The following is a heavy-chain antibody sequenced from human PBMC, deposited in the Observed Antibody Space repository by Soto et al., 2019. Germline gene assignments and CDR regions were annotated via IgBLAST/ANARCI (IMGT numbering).Heavy chain of an antibody. D-gene: IGHD3-16*01. CDR3: AREGPLSGDAFDI. Sequence: PSETLSLTCTVSGGSIISHLWSWIRQPPGKGLEWIGYVSLSGSTTHNPSLKSRVTISLDTSKNQVSLQLRSVTAADTAVYYCAREGPLSGDAFDIWGRGTKVTVSS. V-gene: IGHV4-59*11. CDR1: GGSIISHL. J-gene: IGHJ3*02. CDR2: VSLSGST.